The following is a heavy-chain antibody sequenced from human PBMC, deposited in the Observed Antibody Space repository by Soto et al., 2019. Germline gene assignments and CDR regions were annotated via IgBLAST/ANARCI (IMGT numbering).Heavy chain of an antibody. Sequence: GPSVKVSCKASGGTFSSYAISWVRQAPGQGLEWMGGIIPIFGTANYAQKFQGRVTITADESTSTAYMELSSLRSEDTAVYYCARGPKVGARNGLSYWGQGTLVTVSS. V-gene: IGHV1-69*13. D-gene: IGHD1-26*01. CDR2: IIPIFGTA. J-gene: IGHJ4*02. CDR1: GGTFSSYA. CDR3: ARGPKVGARNGLSY.